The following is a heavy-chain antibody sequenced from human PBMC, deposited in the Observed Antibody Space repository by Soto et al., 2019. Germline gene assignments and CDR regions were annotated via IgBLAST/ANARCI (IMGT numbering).Heavy chain of an antibody. Sequence: QLQLQASGSGLVKPSQTLSLTCAVSVGSISSGGYSWSWIRQPPGKVLELLGYIYHTGSTYYNPTLQSRVTISVDRSKNPFSLKLIAVTAADTAVYYGSRVHGSWGQGTLVTVSS. CDR1: VGSISSGGYS. J-gene: IGHJ5*02. V-gene: IGHV4-30-2*01. CDR3: SRVHGS. CDR2: IYHTGST.